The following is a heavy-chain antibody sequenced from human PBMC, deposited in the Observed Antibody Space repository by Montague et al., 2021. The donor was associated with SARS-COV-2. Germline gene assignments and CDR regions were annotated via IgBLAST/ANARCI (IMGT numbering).Heavy chain of an antibody. J-gene: IGHJ3*02. CDR2: IYTSGST. CDR1: GGSISSGSYY. Sequence: TLSLTCTVSGGSISSGSYYWSWIRQPAGKGLEWIGRIYTSGSTNYNPSLKSRVTISVDTSKNQFSLKLSSVTAADTAVYYCARDRAPYYGSGSYYNPIDAFDIWGQGTMVTVSS. D-gene: IGHD3-10*01. V-gene: IGHV4-61*02. CDR3: ARDRAPYYGSGSYYNPIDAFDI.